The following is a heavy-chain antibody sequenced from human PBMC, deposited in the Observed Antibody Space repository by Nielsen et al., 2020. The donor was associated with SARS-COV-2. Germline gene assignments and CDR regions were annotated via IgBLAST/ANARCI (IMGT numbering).Heavy chain of an antibody. J-gene: IGHJ6*02. Sequence: GGSLRLSCAASGFSFGIYSMSWVRQAPGKGLEWVANIMQDGSEKYYVDSVKGRFSISRDNAKNSLYLQMNSLRAEDTAVYYCAVEMATDYYYYYGMDVWGQGTTVTVSS. CDR1: GFSFGIYS. CDR2: IMQDGSEK. D-gene: IGHD5-24*01. CDR3: AVEMATDYYYYYGMDV. V-gene: IGHV3-7*01.